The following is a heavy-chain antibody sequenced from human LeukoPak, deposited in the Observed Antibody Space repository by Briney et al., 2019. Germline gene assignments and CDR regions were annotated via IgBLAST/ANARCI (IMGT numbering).Heavy chain of an antibody. D-gene: IGHD3-22*01. Sequence: SETLSLTCTVSGGSISSSSYYWGWIRQPPGKGLEWIGYIYYSGSTNYNPSLKSRVTISVDTSKNQFSLRLTSVTAADTAVYYCARGPDSSGYHFDYWGQGTLVTVSS. CDR3: ARGPDSSGYHFDY. CDR2: IYYSGST. CDR1: GGSISSSSYY. J-gene: IGHJ4*02. V-gene: IGHV4-61*05.